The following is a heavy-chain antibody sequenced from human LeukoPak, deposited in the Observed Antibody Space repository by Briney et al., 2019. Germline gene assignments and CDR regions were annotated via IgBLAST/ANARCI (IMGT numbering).Heavy chain of an antibody. Sequence: ASVKVSCKASGYTFTSYGISWVRQAPGQGLEWMGWISAYNGNTNYAQKLQGRVTMTTDTSTSTAYMELSSLRSEDTAVYYCARANSNWGLPTLRLDYWGQGTLVTVSS. J-gene: IGHJ4*02. CDR2: ISAYNGNT. CDR3: ARANSNWGLPTLRLDY. CDR1: GYTFTSYG. V-gene: IGHV1-18*01. D-gene: IGHD7-27*01.